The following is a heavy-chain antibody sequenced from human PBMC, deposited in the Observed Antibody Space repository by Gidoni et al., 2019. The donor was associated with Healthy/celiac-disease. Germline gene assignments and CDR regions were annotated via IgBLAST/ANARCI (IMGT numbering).Heavy chain of an antibody. CDR2: IKSKTDGGTT. Sequence: EVQLVESGGGLVKPGGSLRLSCAASGFTFRNAWMSWVRQAPGKGLEWVGRIKSKTDGGTTDYAAPVKGRLTISRDASKNTLYLQMNSLKTEDTAVYYCTTDLGGYSGVTLSNDAFDIWGQGTMVTVSS. V-gene: IGHV3-15*01. CDR3: TTDLGGYSGVTLSNDAFDI. J-gene: IGHJ3*02. CDR1: GFTFRNAW. D-gene: IGHD5-18*01.